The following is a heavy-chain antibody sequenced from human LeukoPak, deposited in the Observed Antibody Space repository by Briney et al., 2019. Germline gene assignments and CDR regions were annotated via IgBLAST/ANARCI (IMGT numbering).Heavy chain of an antibody. J-gene: IGHJ6*02. CDR2: ISGSGGST. Sequence: GGSPRLSCAASGFTFSSYAMSWVRQAPGKGLEWVSAISGSGGSTYYADSVKGRFTISRDNSKNTLYLQMNSLRAEDTAVYYCAKTLSQGCGDYVACMDVWGQGTTVTVSS. CDR1: GFTFSSYA. CDR3: AKTLSQGCGDYVACMDV. D-gene: IGHD4-17*01. V-gene: IGHV3-23*01.